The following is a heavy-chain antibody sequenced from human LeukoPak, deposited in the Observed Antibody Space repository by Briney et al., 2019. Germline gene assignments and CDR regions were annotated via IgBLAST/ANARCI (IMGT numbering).Heavy chain of an antibody. CDR1: GYTFTSYG. J-gene: IGHJ4*02. V-gene: IGHV1-18*01. D-gene: IGHD3-9*01. CDR3: ARGGYFDWLHDY. CDR2: ISGYNGNT. Sequence: ASVKVSCKASGYTFTSYGISWVRQAPGQGLEWMGWISGYNGNTNYAQRLQGRATMTTDTSTSTAYMELRSLRSDDTAVYYCARGGYFDWLHDYWGQGTLVTVSS.